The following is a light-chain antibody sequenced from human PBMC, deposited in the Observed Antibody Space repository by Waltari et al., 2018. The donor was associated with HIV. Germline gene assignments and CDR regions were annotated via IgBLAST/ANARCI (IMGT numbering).Light chain of an antibody. Sequence: FMLTQPHSMSASPGTTVTISCTRSSGTIASNSVQWSQQRPGGAPTTVVFEDTQRPPGVPERFSGSIDSSSNSASLTISGLKTEDEADYYCQSYDTTNHLIFGGGTKVTVL. CDR2: EDT. CDR3: QSYDTTNHLI. CDR1: SGTIASNS. J-gene: IGLJ2*01. V-gene: IGLV6-57*04.